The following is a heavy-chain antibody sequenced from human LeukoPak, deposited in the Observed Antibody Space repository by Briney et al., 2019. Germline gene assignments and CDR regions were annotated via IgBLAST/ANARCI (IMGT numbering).Heavy chain of an antibody. CDR1: GDSISNTTYY. CDR3: ARHAISGSYYSPFEY. D-gene: IGHD3-10*01. V-gene: IGHV4-39*01. CDR2: IYYSGSP. Sequence: SETLSLTCTVSGDSISNTTYYWGWIRQPPGKGLECIGSIYYSGSPYYNPSLKSRVTISVDRSKNQFSLKLSSVTAADTAVYYCARHAISGSYYSPFEYWGQGILVTVSS. J-gene: IGHJ4*02.